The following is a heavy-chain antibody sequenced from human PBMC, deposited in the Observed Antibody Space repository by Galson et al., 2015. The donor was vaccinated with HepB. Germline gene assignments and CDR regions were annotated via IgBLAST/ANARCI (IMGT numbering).Heavy chain of an antibody. CDR3: ARDDPPGMIVVDPYYYGMDV. J-gene: IGHJ6*02. D-gene: IGHD3-22*01. Sequence: SLRLSCAASGFTVSSNYMSWVRQAPGKGLEWVSVIYSGGSTYYADSVKGRFTISRDNSKNTLYLQMNSLRAEDTAVYYCARDDPPGMIVVDPYYYGMDVWGQGTTVTVSS. V-gene: IGHV3-66*01. CDR1: GFTVSSNY. CDR2: IYSGGST.